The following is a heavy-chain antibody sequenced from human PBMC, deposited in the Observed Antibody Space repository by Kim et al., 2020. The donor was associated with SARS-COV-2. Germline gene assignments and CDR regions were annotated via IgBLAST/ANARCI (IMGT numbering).Heavy chain of an antibody. Sequence: ASVKVSCKASGYSFTGYYMHWVRQAPGQGLEWMGRINPDSGGTEFAQQFQGRVTMTRDTSISTAYMELSSLTSDDTAVDYCARVDYSYMDVWGTGKTGTV. CDR1: GYSFTGYY. CDR2: INPDSGGT. V-gene: IGHV1-2*06. CDR3: ARVDYSYMDV. J-gene: IGHJ6*03.